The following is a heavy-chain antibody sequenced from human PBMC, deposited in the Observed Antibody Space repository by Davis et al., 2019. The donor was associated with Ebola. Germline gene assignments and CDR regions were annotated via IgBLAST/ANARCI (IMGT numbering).Heavy chain of an antibody. CDR2: INHSGSP. CDR3: ARFNYDFMTGRYDDTLDI. Sequence: PSETLSLTCVVSDGSFGGYYWNWIRQSPGKGLEWVGEINHSGSPRFNPSLKSRVDMSIDRSKRHFSLTLTSVTASDTAVYYCARFNYDFMTGRYDDTLDIWGQGTMVTVSS. V-gene: IGHV4-34*01. CDR1: DGSFGGYY. J-gene: IGHJ3*02. D-gene: IGHD3-9*01.